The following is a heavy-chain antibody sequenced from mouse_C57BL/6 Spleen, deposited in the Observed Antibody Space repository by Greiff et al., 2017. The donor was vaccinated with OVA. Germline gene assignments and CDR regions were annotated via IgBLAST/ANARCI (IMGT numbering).Heavy chain of an antibody. CDR2: INPNNGGT. J-gene: IGHJ2*01. CDR1: GYTFTDYN. V-gene: IGHV1-22*01. CDR3: ASPRYYDYDAGDY. Sequence: VQLQQSGPELVKPGASVKMSCKASGYTFTDYNMHWVKQSHGKSLEWIGYINPNNGGTSYNQKFKGKATLTVNKSSSTAYMELRSLTSEDSAVYYWASPRYYDYDAGDYWGQGTTLTVSS. D-gene: IGHD2-4*01.